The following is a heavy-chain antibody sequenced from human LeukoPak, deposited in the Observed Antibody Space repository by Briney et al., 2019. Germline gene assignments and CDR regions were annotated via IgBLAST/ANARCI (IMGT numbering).Heavy chain of an antibody. CDR2: VYSDNT. J-gene: IGHJ4*02. V-gene: IGHV3-53*01. D-gene: IGHD4/OR15-4a*01. CDR3: ARRAGAYSHPYDY. CDR1: GFTVSSNS. Sequence: GGSLRLSCTVSGFTVSSNSMSWVRQAPGKGLEWVSFVYSDNTHYSDTVKGRFTIYRDNSKNSLYLQMNSLRAEATAVYYCARRAGAYSHPYDYWGQGTLVTVSS.